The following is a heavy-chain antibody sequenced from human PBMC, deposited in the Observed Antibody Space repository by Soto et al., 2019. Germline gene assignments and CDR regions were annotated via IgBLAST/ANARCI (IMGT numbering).Heavy chain of an antibody. CDR2: ISAYNGNT. Sequence: ASVKVSCKASGYTFTSYGISWVRQAPGQGLEWMGWISAYNGNTHYAQKLQGRVTMATDTSTSTAYMELRSLRSDDTAVYYCARDFGGATWPDYWGQGTLVTVSS. D-gene: IGHD1-26*01. CDR1: GYTFTSYG. J-gene: IGHJ4*02. V-gene: IGHV1-18*01. CDR3: ARDFGGATWPDY.